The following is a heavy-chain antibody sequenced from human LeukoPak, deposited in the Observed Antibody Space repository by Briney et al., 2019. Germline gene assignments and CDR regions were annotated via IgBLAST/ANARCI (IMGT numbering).Heavy chain of an antibody. CDR1: GFTFSSYA. V-gene: IGHV3-23*01. Sequence: GGSLRLSCAASGFTFSSYAMSWVRQAPGKGLEWVSAISGSGGSTYYADSVKGRFTISRDNSKNTLYLQMNSLRAEDAAVYYCAKGQMIVVVSGYFDYWGQGTLVPVSS. J-gene: IGHJ4*02. CDR2: ISGSGGST. D-gene: IGHD3-22*01. CDR3: AKGQMIVVVSGYFDY.